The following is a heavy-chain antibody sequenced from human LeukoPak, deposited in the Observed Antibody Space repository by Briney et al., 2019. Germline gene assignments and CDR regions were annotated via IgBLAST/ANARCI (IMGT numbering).Heavy chain of an antibody. J-gene: IGHJ4*02. CDR2: INPNSGGR. D-gene: IGHD6-13*01. Sequence: ASVKVSCKASGYTFTGYYMHWVRQAPGQGLEWMGRINPNSGGRNYAQKFQGRVIMTRDTSISTAYMELSRLRSDDTAVYYCARAKGVVAAAGTTYNYWGQGTLVTVSS. V-gene: IGHV1-2*06. CDR1: GYTFTGYY. CDR3: ARAKGVVAAAGTTYNY.